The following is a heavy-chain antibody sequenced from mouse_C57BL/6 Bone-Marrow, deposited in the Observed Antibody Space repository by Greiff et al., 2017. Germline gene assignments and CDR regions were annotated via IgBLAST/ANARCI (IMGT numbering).Heavy chain of an antibody. D-gene: IGHD2-4*01. CDR3: ARERDDYDVLYYYAMDY. V-gene: IGHV1-7*01. J-gene: IGHJ4*01. Sequence: VQLQQSGAELAKPGASVKLSCKASGYTFTSYWMHWVKQRPGQGLEWIGYINPSSGYTKYNQKFKDKATLTADKSSSTAYMQLSSLTYEDSAVYYGARERDDYDVLYYYAMDYWGQGTSVTVSS. CDR2: INPSSGYT. CDR1: GYTFTSYW.